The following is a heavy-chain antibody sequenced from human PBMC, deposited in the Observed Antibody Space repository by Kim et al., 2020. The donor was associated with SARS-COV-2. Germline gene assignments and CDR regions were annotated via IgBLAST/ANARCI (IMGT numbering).Heavy chain of an antibody. CDR1: GYTFTSYA. Sequence: ASVKVSCKASGYTFTSYAMNWVRQAPGQGLEWMGWINTNTGNPTYAQGFTGRFVFSLDTSVSTAYLQISSLKAEDTAVYYCARSIVVAGSGYYGMDVWGQGTTVTVSS. CDR2: INTNTGNP. D-gene: IGHD6-19*01. J-gene: IGHJ6*02. CDR3: ARSIVVAGSGYYGMDV. V-gene: IGHV7-4-1*02.